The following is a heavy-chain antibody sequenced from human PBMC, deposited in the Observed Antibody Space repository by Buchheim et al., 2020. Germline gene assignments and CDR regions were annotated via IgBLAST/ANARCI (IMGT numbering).Heavy chain of an antibody. CDR3: ARDNSPSMITFGGVIVLNDY. Sequence: EVQLVESGGGLVKPGGSLRLSCAASGFTFSSYSMNWVRQAPGKGLEWVSSISSSSSYIYYADSVKGRFTISRDNAKNSLYLQMNSLRAEDTAVYYCARDNSPSMITFGGVIVLNDYWGQGTL. CDR1: GFTFSSYS. J-gene: IGHJ4*02. D-gene: IGHD3-16*02. V-gene: IGHV3-21*01. CDR2: ISSSSSYI.